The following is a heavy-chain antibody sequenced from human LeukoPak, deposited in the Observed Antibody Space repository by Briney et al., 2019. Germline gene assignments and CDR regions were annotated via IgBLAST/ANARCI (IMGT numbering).Heavy chain of an antibody. CDR2: ISYDGRNK. Sequence: GGSLRLSCAASGFTFSGSALHWVRQAPGKGLEWVAVISYDGRNKYYADSVKGRFTISRDNSKNTLYLQMNSLRAEDTAVYYCANPNYYDSSGHYSDDYWGQGTLVTVSS. CDR1: GFTFSGSA. D-gene: IGHD3-22*01. CDR3: ANPNYYDSSGHYSDDY. V-gene: IGHV3-30*04. J-gene: IGHJ4*02.